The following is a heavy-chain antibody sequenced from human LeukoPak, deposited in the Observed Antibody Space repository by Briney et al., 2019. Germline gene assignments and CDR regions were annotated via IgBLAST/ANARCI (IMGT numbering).Heavy chain of an antibody. Sequence: PSETLSLTCTVSGGSISSSSYYWGWIRQPPGKGLEWIGSIYYSGSTYYNPSLKSRVTISVDTSKNQFSLKLSSVTAADTAVYYCATQLVVVIGYYFDYWGQGTLVSVSS. CDR3: ATQLVVVIGYYFDY. CDR2: IYYSGST. D-gene: IGHD3-22*01. J-gene: IGHJ4*02. CDR1: GGSISSSSYY. V-gene: IGHV4-39*01.